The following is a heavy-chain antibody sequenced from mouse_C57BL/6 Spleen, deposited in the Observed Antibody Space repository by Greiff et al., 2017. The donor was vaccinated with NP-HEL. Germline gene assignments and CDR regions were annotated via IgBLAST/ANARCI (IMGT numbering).Heavy chain of an antibody. CDR1: GFTFSSYA. CDR3: ARDGDYVYAMDD. Sequence: EVKLVESGGGLVKPGGSLKLSCAASGFTFSSYAMSWVRQTPEKRLEWVATISDGGSYTYYPDNVKGRFTISRDNAKNNLYLQMSHLKSEDTAMYYCARDGDYVYAMDDWGQGTSVTVSS. V-gene: IGHV5-4*01. J-gene: IGHJ4*01. CDR2: ISDGGSYT. D-gene: IGHD2-4*01.